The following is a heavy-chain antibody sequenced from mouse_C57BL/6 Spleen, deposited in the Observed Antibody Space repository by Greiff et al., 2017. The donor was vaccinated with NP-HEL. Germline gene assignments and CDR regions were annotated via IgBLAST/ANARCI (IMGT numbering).Heavy chain of an antibody. J-gene: IGHJ2*01. D-gene: IGHD1-1*01. V-gene: IGHV1-47*01. Sequence: VKLQESGAELVKPGASVKMSCKASGYTFTTYPIEWMKQNHGKSLEWIGNFHPYNDDTKYNEKFKGKATLTVEKSSSTVYLELSRLTSDDSAVYYCARGDYYGSSFYYFDYWGQGTTLTVSS. CDR1: GYTFTTYP. CDR3: ARGDYYGSSFYYFDY. CDR2: FHPYNDDT.